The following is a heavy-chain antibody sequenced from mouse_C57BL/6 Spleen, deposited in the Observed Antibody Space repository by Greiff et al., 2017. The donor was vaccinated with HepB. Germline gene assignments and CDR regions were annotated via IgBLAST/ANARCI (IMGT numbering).Heavy chain of an antibody. Sequence: EVHLVESGGGLVKPGGSLKLSCAASGFTFSSYAMSWVRQTPEKRLEWVATISDGGSYTYYPDNVKGRFTISRDNAKNNLYLQMSHLKSEDTAMYYCARDEGRSWFAYWGQGTLVTVSA. V-gene: IGHV5-4*01. J-gene: IGHJ3*01. CDR2: ISDGGSYT. CDR3: ARDEGRSWFAY. CDR1: GFTFSSYA.